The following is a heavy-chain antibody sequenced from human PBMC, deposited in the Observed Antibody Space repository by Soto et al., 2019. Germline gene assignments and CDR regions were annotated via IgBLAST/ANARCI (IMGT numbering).Heavy chain of an antibody. Sequence: SETLSLTCAVYGGSFSGYYWSWIRQPPGAGLEWIGYIYYSGSTKYNPSLESRVTMSVDRSKNQFSLTLSSVTAADTAVYYCARVGYYDSSILDYWGQGALVTVSS. J-gene: IGHJ4*02. CDR2: IYYSGST. V-gene: IGHV4-59*01. CDR1: GGSFSGYY. D-gene: IGHD3-22*01. CDR3: ARVGYYDSSILDY.